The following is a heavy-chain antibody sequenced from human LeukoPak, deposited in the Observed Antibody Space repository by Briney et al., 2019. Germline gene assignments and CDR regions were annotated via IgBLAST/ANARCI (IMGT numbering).Heavy chain of an antibody. V-gene: IGHV3-21*01. CDR1: GFTFSSYS. D-gene: IGHD4-23*01. CDR3: ARWHDYGGNYFDY. J-gene: IGHJ4*02. CDR2: ISSSSSYI. Sequence: GGSLRLPCAVSGFTFSSYSMNWVRQAPGKGLERVSSISSSSSYIYYADSVKVRFTISRDNAKNSLYLQMNSLRAEDTAVYYCARWHDYGGNYFDYWGQGTLVTVSS.